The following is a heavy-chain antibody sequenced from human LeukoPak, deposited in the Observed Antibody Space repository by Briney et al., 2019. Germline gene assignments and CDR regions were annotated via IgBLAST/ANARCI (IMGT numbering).Heavy chain of an antibody. CDR2: IIPIFGTA. CDR1: GYTFSNYG. D-gene: IGHD6-19*01. Sequence: GASVKVSCKASGYTFSNYGISWVRQAPGQGLEWMGGIIPIFGTANYAQKFQGRVTMTRDMSTSTVYMELSSLRSEDTAVYYCARDPGGWLDYWGQGTLVTVSS. CDR3: ARDPGGWLDY. J-gene: IGHJ4*02. V-gene: IGHV1-69*05.